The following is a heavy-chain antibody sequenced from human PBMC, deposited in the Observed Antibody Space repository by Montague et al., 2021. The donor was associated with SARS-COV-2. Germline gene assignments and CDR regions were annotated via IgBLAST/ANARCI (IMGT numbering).Heavy chain of an antibody. CDR1: GGSISSYY. Sequence: SETLSLTCTVSGGSISSYYWSWIRQPPGKGLEWIGYIYYSGSTNYNPSLKSRVAISVDTSKNQFSLKLSSVTAADTAVYYCARVGAYGDYPTLPTFDYWGQGTLVTVSS. V-gene: IGHV4-59*01. D-gene: IGHD4-17*01. CDR2: IYYSGST. J-gene: IGHJ4*02. CDR3: ARVGAYGDYPTLPTFDY.